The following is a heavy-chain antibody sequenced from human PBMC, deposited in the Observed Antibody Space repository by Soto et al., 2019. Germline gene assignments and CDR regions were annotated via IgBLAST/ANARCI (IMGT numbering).Heavy chain of an antibody. CDR2: IYYSGST. V-gene: IGHV4-39*07. J-gene: IGHJ5*02. CDR3: ARDAAVAASNWFDP. Sequence: SETLSLTCTVSGGSISSSSYYWGWIRQPPGKGLEWIGSIYYSGSTYYNPSLKSRVTISVDTSKNQFSLKLSSVTAADTAVYYCARDAAVAASNWFDPWGQGTLVTVSS. CDR1: GGSISSSSYY. D-gene: IGHD6-19*01.